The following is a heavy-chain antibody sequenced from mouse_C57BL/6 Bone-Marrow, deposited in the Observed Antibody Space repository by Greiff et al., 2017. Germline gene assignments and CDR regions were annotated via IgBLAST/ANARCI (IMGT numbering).Heavy chain of an antibody. CDR2: IYPRDGST. V-gene: IGHV1-78*01. Sequence: VKLLESDAELVIPGASVKISCKVSGYTFTDHTIHWMKQRPEQGLEWIGYIYPRDGSTKYNEKFKGKATLTADKSSSTAYMQLNSLTSEDSAVYFCARDYDYDGAWFAYWGQGTLVTVSA. CDR1: GYTFTDHT. J-gene: IGHJ3*01. D-gene: IGHD2-4*01. CDR3: ARDYDYDGAWFAY.